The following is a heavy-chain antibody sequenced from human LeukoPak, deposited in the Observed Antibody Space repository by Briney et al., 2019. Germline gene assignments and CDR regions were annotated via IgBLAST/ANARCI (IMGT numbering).Heavy chain of an antibody. CDR3: ATIVVVPGGFDY. J-gene: IGHJ4*02. V-gene: IGHV1-8*01. Sequence: WASVKVSCKASGYTFTSYDINWVRQATGQGLEWMGWMNPNSGNTGYAQKFQGRVTMTRNTSISTAYMELSSLRSEDTAVYYCATIVVVPGGFDYWGQGTLVTVSS. CDR1: GYTFTSYD. D-gene: IGHD3-22*01. CDR2: MNPNSGNT.